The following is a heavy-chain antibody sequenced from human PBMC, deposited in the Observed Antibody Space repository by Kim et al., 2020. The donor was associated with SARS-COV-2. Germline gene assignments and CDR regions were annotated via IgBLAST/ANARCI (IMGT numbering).Heavy chain of an antibody. CDR1: GFTFSRHW. J-gene: IGHJ5*02. D-gene: IGHD3-16*01. CDR2: IKEDGSEK. CDR3: TRDWGWAAYH. Sequence: GGSLRLSCVASGFTFSRHWMRWARQAPGKGLEWVANIKEDGSEKYHLDSVKGRFNVSRDNVKNSVYLQINILRAEDTDGNYCTRDWGWAAYHSGQGTLVT. V-gene: IGHV3-7*03.